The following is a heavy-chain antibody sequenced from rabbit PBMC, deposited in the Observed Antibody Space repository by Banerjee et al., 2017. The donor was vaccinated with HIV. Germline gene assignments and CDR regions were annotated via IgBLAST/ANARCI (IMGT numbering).Heavy chain of an antibody. CDR3: ARDFAGVIGGNFDL. D-gene: IGHD4-2*01. J-gene: IGHJ4*01. CDR2: LNSSSGNT. V-gene: IGHV1S45*01. Sequence: QEQLEESGGDLVKPEGSLTLNCKASGFSFRNKYVMCWVRQAPGKGLEWIACLNSSSGNTVYATCAKGRFTISRTSSTTVALQMTSLTAADTDTYFCARDFAGVIGGNFDLWGPGTLVTVS. CDR1: GFSFRNKYV.